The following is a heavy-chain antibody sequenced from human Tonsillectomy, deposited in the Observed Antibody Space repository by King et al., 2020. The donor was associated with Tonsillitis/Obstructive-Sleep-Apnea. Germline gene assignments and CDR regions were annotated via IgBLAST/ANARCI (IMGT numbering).Heavy chain of an antibody. J-gene: IGHJ3*02. CDR3: AKWRDTYHGPGAFHI. Sequence: QLVQSGGGVVQPGRSLRLSCAASGFAFNDYAMHWVRQAPGKGLEWVAGISYDGDDQYYAESVKGRLTISRDKSKKTVYLQMKSLRIEDTAIYYCAKWRDTYHGPGAFHIWGQGTMVIVST. V-gene: IGHV3-30*18. CDR2: ISYDGDDQ. CDR1: GFAFNDYA. D-gene: IGHD1-14*01.